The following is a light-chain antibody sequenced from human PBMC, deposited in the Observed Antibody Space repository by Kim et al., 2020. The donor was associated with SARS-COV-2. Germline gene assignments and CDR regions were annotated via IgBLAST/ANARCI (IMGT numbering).Light chain of an antibody. CDR1: TWQSIYF. J-gene: IGLJ3*02. Sequence: SVTHTSSLRTWQSIYFIAWQPQQPGKASRYLMRLEGSESYNEGSGVPDRFSGSSSGAARYLTICNPQDEDEADYYCEAWDSNTRVFGGGTQLTVL. CDR3: EAWDSNTRV. CDR2: LEGSESY. V-gene: IGLV4-60*02.